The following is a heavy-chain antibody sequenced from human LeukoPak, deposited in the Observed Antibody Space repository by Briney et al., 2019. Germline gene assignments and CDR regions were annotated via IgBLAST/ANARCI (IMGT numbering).Heavy chain of an antibody. V-gene: IGHV3-53*01. D-gene: IGHD6-6*01. J-gene: IGHJ4*02. CDR1: GFTVSSNY. CDR3: ASTSSSYFDY. CDR2: IYSGGST. Sequence: GGSLRLSCAASGFTVSSNYMSWVRQAPGKGLEWVSVIYSGGSTYYADSVKGRFTISRDNSKNTLYLQMNSLRAEDAAVYYCASTSSSYFDYWGQGTLVTVSS.